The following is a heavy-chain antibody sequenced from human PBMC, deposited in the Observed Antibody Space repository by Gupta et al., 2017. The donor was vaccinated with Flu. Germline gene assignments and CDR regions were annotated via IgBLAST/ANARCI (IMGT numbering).Heavy chain of an antibody. Sequence: RQAPGKGLEWVAVTSLEGMKKEYAESVKGRFTISRDNSKNNLYLQMDSLRVDDTAMYDCARGSLGGYYFGPYWGQGTLVTVSS. V-gene: IGHV3-30*04. J-gene: IGHJ4*02. CDR3: ARGSLGGYYFGPY. D-gene: IGHD3-22*01. CDR2: TSLEGMKK.